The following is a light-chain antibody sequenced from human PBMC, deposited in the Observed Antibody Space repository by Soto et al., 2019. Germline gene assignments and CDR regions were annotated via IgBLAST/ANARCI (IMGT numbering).Light chain of an antibody. CDR1: QYITSY. CDR3: QQVNSYPFT. Sequence: QVSMSLSFLSAYVGDRVTITCRASQYITSYLAWYQQKPGKAPKLLIYAASTLQSGVPSRFSGSGSGTEFTLTISSLQPEDFATYCCQQVNSYPFTFGGVSNVDI. J-gene: IGKJ3*01. V-gene: IGKV1-9*01. CDR2: AAS.